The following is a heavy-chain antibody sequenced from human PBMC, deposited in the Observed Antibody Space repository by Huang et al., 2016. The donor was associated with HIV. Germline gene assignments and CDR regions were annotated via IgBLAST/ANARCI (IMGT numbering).Heavy chain of an antibody. CDR1: GFTFSSYW. J-gene: IGHJ5*02. V-gene: IGHV3-7*01. Sequence: EVQLVESGGGLVQPGGSLRLSCAASGFTFSSYWRGWVRQAPGKGLEWVANIKQDGSEKYYVDSVKGRFTISRDNAKNSLYLQMNSLRAEDTAVYYCARPSTWGQGTLVTVSS. D-gene: IGHD2-2*01. CDR2: IKQDGSEK. CDR3: ARPST.